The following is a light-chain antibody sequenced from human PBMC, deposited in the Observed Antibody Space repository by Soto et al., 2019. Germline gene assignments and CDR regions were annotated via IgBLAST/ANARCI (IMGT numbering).Light chain of an antibody. V-gene: IGKV3D-15*01. J-gene: IGKJ5*01. CDR3: QQHNQWPIT. CDR2: GAS. Sequence: ENVLTQSPGTLSLSPGERATLSCRASESVSSIYVAWYQQKPGQAPTLLIYGASTRATGIPDRFSGSGSGTEFTLTINSLQSEDSAVYYCQQHNQWPITFGQGTRLEIK. CDR1: ESVSSI.